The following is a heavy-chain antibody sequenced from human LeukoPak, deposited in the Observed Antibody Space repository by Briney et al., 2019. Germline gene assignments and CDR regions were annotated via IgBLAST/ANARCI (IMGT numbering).Heavy chain of an antibody. CDR2: INHSGST. CDR1: GRSFSGYY. V-gene: IGHV4-34*01. CDR3: ARGRRDFWSGYPISCGMDV. Sequence: PSETLSLTCAVYGRSFSGYYWSWIRQPPGKGLEWIGEINHSGSTNYNPSLKSRVTISVDTSKNQFSLKLSSVTAADTAVYYCARGRRDFWSGYPISCGMDVWGQGTTVTVSS. J-gene: IGHJ6*02. D-gene: IGHD3-3*01.